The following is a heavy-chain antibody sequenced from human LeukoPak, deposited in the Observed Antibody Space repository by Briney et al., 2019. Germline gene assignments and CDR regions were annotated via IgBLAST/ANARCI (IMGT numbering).Heavy chain of an antibody. CDR2: ISSSGTTI. V-gene: IGHV3-11*01. J-gene: IGHJ4*02. D-gene: IGHD1-26*01. Sequence: GGSLRLSCAASGFTFSDYYMSWIRQAPGKGLEWVSYISSSGTTIYYAVSVKGRFTISRDNAKNSLYLQMNSLRAEDTAVYYCARRRDSGSLQHFDYWGQGTLVTVSS. CDR3: ARRRDSGSLQHFDY. CDR1: GFTFSDYY.